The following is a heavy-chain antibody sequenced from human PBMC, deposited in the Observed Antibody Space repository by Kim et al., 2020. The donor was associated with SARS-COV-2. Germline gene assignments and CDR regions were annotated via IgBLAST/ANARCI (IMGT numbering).Heavy chain of an antibody. D-gene: IGHD3-22*01. V-gene: IGHV1-46*01. CDR3: AKRKKGDSSGYYYYFDY. J-gene: IGHJ4*02. Sequence: FQGRVTITRDTSTSTVYMELSSLISEDTAVYYCAKRKKGDSSGYYYYFDYWGQGTLVTVSS.